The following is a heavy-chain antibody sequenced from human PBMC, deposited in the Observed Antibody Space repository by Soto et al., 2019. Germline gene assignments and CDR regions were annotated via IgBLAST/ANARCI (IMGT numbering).Heavy chain of an antibody. J-gene: IGHJ6*02. Sequence: ASVKVSCKASGYTFTGYYMHWVRQAPGRGLEWMGWINPNSGGTKYAQKFQGRVTMTRDTSISTAYMELSRLSSDDTAVYYCAFITIFGVVIRTYYGMDVWGQGTTVTVSS. CDR1: GYTFTGYY. CDR3: AFITIFGVVIRTYYGMDV. D-gene: IGHD3-3*01. CDR2: INPNSGGT. V-gene: IGHV1-2*02.